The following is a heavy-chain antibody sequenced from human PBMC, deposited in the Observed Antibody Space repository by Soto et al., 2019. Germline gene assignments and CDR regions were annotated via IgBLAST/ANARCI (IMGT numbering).Heavy chain of an antibody. CDR1: GFTFSSYA. V-gene: IGHV3-23*01. D-gene: IGHD3-10*01. CDR3: AKEGGGITMVWGAVFPDY. CDR2: ISGSGGST. Sequence: EVQLLESGGGLVQPGGSLRLSCAASGFTFSSYAMSWVRQAPGKGLEWVSAISGSGGSTYYADSVKGRFTISRDNSKNTLYLQMNSLRAEDTAVYYCAKEGGGITMVWGAVFPDYWGQGTLVTVSS. J-gene: IGHJ4*02.